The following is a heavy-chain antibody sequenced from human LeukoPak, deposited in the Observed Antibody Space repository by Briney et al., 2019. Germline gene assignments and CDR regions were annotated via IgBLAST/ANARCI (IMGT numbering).Heavy chain of an antibody. CDR1: GLTFSNAW. CDR2: IKSRNRGETV. D-gene: IGHD1-26*01. V-gene: IGHV3-15*01. CDR3: TTDGSTTLSNTFDY. J-gene: IGHJ4*02. Sequence: PGGSLRLSCAASGLTFSNAWMSWVRQAPGKGLEWVGRIKSRNRGETVDYAAPVKGRFTISRDDSKTTVYLQMNSLKTEDTAIYYCTTDGSTTLSNTFDYWGQGTLVTVSS.